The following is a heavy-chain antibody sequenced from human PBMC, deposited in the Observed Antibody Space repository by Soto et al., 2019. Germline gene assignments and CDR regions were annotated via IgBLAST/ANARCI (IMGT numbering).Heavy chain of an antibody. J-gene: IGHJ4*02. Sequence: EVQLLESGGGLVKPGGALRLSCAASGFTFSNVWMIWVRQAPGKGLEWIGRIKSKAAGEITDYAEVVKGRFTISRDDSKDTVFLQMNTLTPEDTAMYYCATGAPFRGSVFDYWGQGTLVTVSS. CDR2: IKSKAAGEIT. CDR3: ATGAPFRGSVFDY. CDR1: GFTFSNVW. V-gene: IGHV3-15*01. D-gene: IGHD3-16*01.